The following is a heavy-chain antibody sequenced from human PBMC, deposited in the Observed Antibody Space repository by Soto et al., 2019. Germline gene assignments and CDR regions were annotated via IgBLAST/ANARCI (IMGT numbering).Heavy chain of an antibody. D-gene: IGHD3-22*01. CDR2: VYYSGTT. Sequence: PSETLSLTCTVSGASINNNDYYWSWIRQTPGKGLEWIGYVYYSGTTDYIPSLKSRLSMSIDKSQNQFTLKLNSVTAADTATHYCARMSYFYDKWYFDIWGRAPMVTLSS. V-gene: IGHV4-30-4*01. CDR3: ARMSYFYDKWYFDI. CDR1: GASINNNDYY. J-gene: IGHJ2*01.